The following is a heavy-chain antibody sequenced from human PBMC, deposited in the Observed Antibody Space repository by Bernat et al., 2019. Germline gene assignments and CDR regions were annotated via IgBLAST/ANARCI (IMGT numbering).Heavy chain of an antibody. Sequence: QVQLQQWGAGLLKPSETLSLTCAVYGGSFSGYYWSWIRQPPGKGLEWIGEINHSGSTNYNPSLKSRVTISVDTSKNQFSLKLSSVTAADTAVYYCERGRGGYCSSTSCYARYYYYYMDVWGKGTTVTVSS. J-gene: IGHJ6*03. D-gene: IGHD2-2*01. CDR3: ERGRGGYCSSTSCYARYYYYYMDV. CDR1: GGSFSGYY. CDR2: INHSGST. V-gene: IGHV4-34*01.